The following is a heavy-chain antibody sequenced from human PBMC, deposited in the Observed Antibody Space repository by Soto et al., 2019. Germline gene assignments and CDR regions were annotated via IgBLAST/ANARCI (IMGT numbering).Heavy chain of an antibody. CDR1: GGSISSGGYY. CDR3: ARAPRGARRMYNWFDP. J-gene: IGHJ5*02. D-gene: IGHD2-15*01. CDR2: IYYSGST. V-gene: IGHV4-31*03. Sequence: QVQLQESGPGLVKPSQTLSLTCTVSGGSISSGGYYWSWIRQHPGKGLEWIGYIYYSGSTYYNPSLKSRVTISVDTSKNQFSLKLSSVTAAYTAVYYCARAPRGARRMYNWFDPWGQGTLVTVSS.